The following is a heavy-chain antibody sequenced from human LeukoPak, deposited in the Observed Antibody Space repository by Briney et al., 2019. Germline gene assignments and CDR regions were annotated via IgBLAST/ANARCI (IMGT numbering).Heavy chain of an antibody. CDR1: GFTFSSSA. Sequence: SVKVSCKASGFTFSSSAVQWVRQARGQRLEWIGWIVVGSVNTNYAQKFQERVTITRDVSTSTAYMELSSLRSEDTAVYYCAASPGTVGAFDIWGQGSVVIVSS. V-gene: IGHV1-58*01. D-gene: IGHD3-16*01. CDR3: AASPGTVGAFDI. CDR2: IVVGSVNT. J-gene: IGHJ3*02.